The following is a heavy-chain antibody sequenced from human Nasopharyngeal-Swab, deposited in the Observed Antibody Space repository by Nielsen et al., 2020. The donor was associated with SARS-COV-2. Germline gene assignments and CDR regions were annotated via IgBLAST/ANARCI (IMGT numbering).Heavy chain of an antibody. J-gene: IGHJ2*01. V-gene: IGHV3-48*04. Sequence: GESLKISCAASGFTFSSYSMNWVRQAPGKGLEWVSYISRSSSNIYYADSVKGRFTISRDNAENSLYLQMNSLRAEDTAVYSCAKALGIWYFDLWGHGTLVTVSS. CDR3: AKALGIWYFDL. CDR1: GFTFSSYS. CDR2: ISRSSSNI. D-gene: IGHD7-27*01.